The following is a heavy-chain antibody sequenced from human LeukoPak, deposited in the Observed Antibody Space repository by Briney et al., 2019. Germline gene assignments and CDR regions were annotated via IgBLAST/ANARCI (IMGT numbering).Heavy chain of an antibody. J-gene: IGHJ6*03. CDR1: GGSFSGYY. Sequence: SETLSLTCAVYGGSFSGYYWSWIRQPPGKGLEWTGEINHSGSTNYNPSLKSRVTISVDTSKNQFSLKLSSVTAADTAVYYCARGEIVPAAIYRQDYYYYYYMDVWGKGTTVTVSS. V-gene: IGHV4-34*01. CDR3: ARGEIVPAAIYRQDYYYYYYMDV. CDR2: INHSGST. D-gene: IGHD2-2*02.